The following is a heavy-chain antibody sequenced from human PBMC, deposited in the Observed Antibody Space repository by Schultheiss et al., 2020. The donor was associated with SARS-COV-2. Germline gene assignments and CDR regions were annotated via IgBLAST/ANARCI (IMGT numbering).Heavy chain of an antibody. CDR2: IKPDASEK. J-gene: IGHJ6*03. CDR3: ARDLVTVTTNYYYYYMDV. Sequence: GESLKISCAASGFTFSSYWMSWVRQAPGKGLEWVANIKPDASEKHYVDSVKARFTVSRDNAKKSLYLQMNSLRDEDTAVYYCARDLVTVTTNYYYYYMDVWGKGTTVTVSS. V-gene: IGHV3-7*01. CDR1: GFTFSSYW. D-gene: IGHD4-11*01.